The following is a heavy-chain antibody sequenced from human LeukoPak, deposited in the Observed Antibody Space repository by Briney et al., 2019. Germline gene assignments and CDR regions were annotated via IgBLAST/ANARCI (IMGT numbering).Heavy chain of an antibody. Sequence: GGSLRLSCAASGLTVNSNYMNWVRQAPGKGLEWVSVIYKGGSIYYADSVKGRFTISRDDSKNTLYLQMNSLRAEDTAVYYCARDGTIYYDSSGYGTGGWYFDLWGRGTLVTVSS. V-gene: IGHV3-53*01. D-gene: IGHD3-22*01. CDR2: IYKGGSI. CDR1: GLTVNSNY. J-gene: IGHJ2*01. CDR3: ARDGTIYYDSSGYGTGGWYFDL.